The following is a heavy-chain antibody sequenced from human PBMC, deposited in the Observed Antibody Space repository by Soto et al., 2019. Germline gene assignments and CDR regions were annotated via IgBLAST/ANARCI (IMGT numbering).Heavy chain of an antibody. V-gene: IGHV4-4*02. CDR1: GGSISSSNW. J-gene: IGHJ5*02. CDR2: IYHSGST. D-gene: IGHD6-13*01. CDR3: ARSKRYSSSWYAANWFDP. Sequence: QVQLQESGPGLVKPSGTLSLTCAVSGGSISSSNWWSWVRQPPGKGLEWIGEIYHSGSTNYNPSLKSRVTISVDKSKNQFSLKLSSVTAADTAVYYCARSKRYSSSWYAANWFDPWGQGTLVTVSS.